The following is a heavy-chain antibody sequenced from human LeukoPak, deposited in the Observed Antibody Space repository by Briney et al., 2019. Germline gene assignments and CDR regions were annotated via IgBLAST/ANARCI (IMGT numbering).Heavy chain of an antibody. CDR1: GGSISSGSYY. Sequence: PSETLSLXCTVSGGSISSGSYYWSWIRQPAGKGLEWIGRIYTSGITNYNPSLKSRVTISVDTSKNQFSLKLSSVTAADTAVYYCAREQYSSHRGNAFDIWGQGTMVTVSS. V-gene: IGHV4-61*02. CDR2: IYTSGIT. CDR3: AREQYSSHRGNAFDI. D-gene: IGHD6-6*01. J-gene: IGHJ3*02.